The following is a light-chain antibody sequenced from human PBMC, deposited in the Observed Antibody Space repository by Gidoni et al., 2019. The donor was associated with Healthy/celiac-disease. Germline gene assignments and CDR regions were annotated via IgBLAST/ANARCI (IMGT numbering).Light chain of an antibody. J-gene: IGKJ5*01. CDR3: MQALQTPLT. CDR1: QSLLHSNGYNY. CDR2: LGS. Sequence: VMTPSPLSLPVTPGEPAPISCRSSQSLLHSNGYNYLDWYLQKPGQAPQLLIYLGSNRASGVPDRFSGSGSGTDFTLKISRVEAEDVGVYYCMQALQTPLTFGQGTRLEIK. V-gene: IGKV2-28*01.